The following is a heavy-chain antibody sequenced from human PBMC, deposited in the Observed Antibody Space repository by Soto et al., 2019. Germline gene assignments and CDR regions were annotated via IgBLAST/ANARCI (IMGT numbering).Heavy chain of an antibody. J-gene: IGHJ6*02. Sequence: SETLSLTCTVSGGSISSGGYYWSWIRQHPGKGLEWIGYIYYSGSTNYNPSLKSRVTISVDTSKNQFSLKLSSVTAADTAVYYCARDFYDSNYYYYGMDVWGQGTTVTVSS. CDR1: GGSISSGGYY. CDR3: ARDFYDSNYYYYGMDV. D-gene: IGHD3-22*01. V-gene: IGHV4-61*08. CDR2: IYYSGST.